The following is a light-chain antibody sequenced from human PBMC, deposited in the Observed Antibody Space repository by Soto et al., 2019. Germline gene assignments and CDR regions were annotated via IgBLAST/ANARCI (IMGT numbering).Light chain of an antibody. CDR3: ISYKTDDTFV. CDR1: SSDIGASNF. J-gene: IGLJ7*01. Sequence: QSALTQPPSVSGSPGQSITVSCTGTSSDIGASNFVSWYQHLPGRAPKVIIFEATNRPSGVSDRFSGSKAGITASLTISGLQADDEGEYFCISYKTDDTFVFGTGTQLTVL. V-gene: IGLV2-14*01. CDR2: EAT.